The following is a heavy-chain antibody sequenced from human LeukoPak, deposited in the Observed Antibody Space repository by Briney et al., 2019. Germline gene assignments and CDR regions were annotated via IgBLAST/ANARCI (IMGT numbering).Heavy chain of an antibody. D-gene: IGHD7-27*01. CDR2: IQYDGGNQ. J-gene: IGHJ4*02. CDR1: GFSFSHSG. CDR3: ARDYVWGSSESDY. V-gene: IGHV3-30*02. Sequence: GGSLRLSCEASGFSFSHSGMHWVRQAPGKGLDWITFIQYDGGNQYYADSVKGRFTISRDNSKNSLYLHMNSLRVEDTAIYYCARDYVWGSSESDYWGQGTLVTVSS.